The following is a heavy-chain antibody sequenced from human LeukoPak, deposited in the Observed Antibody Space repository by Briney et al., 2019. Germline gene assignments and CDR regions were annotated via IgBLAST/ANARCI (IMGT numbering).Heavy chain of an antibody. J-gene: IGHJ4*02. Sequence: SGGSLRLSCAASGFTFSNYVMHWVRQAPGKGLEWVSLISGSGANTYYADSVKGRFTISRDNSKNTVYLQMNSLRAEDTAVYYCAIGSGYSNGDAIDYWGQGTLVTVSS. V-gene: IGHV3-23*01. CDR1: GFTFSNYV. D-gene: IGHD5-18*01. CDR2: ISGSGANT. CDR3: AIGSGYSNGDAIDY.